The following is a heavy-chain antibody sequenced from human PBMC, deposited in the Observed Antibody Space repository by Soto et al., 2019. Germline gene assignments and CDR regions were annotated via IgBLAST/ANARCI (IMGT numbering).Heavy chain of an antibody. J-gene: IGHJ4*02. CDR3: ARPLGDILTYDY. CDR1: VYSFTSYW. D-gene: IGHD3-9*01. CDR2: IDPSDSYT. V-gene: IGHV5-10-1*01. Sequence: PGESLKISCKGSVYSFTSYWISWVRQMPGKGLEWMGRIDPSDSYTNYSPSFQGHVTISADKSISTAYLQWSSLEASDTAMYYCARPLGDILTYDYWGQGTLVTVSS.